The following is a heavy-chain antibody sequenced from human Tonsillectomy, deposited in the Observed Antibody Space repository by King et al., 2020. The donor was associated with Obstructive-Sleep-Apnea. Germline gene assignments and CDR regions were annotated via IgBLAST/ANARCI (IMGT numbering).Heavy chain of an antibody. V-gene: IGHV3-11*06. D-gene: IGHD3-22*01. Sequence: VQLVESGGGLVKPGGSLRLSCAASGFTFSDYYMSWLRQAPGKGLEWVSYISSSSSYTNYADSVKGRFTISRDNTKNSLCLQMNSLRAEDTAVYYCARAAITMIVVAADAFDIWGQGTMVTVSS. J-gene: IGHJ3*02. CDR3: ARAAITMIVVAADAFDI. CDR2: ISSSSSYT. CDR1: GFTFSDYY.